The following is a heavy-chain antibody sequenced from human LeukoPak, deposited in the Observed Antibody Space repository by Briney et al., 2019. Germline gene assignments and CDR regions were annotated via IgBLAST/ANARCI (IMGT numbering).Heavy chain of an antibody. D-gene: IGHD1-7*01. J-gene: IGHJ4*02. CDR2: TYYRSKWLH. CDR1: GDSVSSNSAA. Sequence: SQTLSLTCAISGDSVSSNSAAWNWIRQSPSRGLEGLGRTYYRSKWLHDYAISVKSRITINPDTSKNQFSLQLNSVTPEDTAVYYCARNYSPDFDYWGQGTQVSVSS. CDR3: ARNYSPDFDY. V-gene: IGHV6-1*01.